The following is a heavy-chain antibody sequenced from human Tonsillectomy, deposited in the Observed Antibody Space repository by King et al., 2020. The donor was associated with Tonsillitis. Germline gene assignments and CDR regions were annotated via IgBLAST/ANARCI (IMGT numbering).Heavy chain of an antibody. V-gene: IGHV3-48*01. J-gene: IGHJ6*03. CDR2: ISISSSTI. CDR1: GFTFSSYS. CDR3: AILGYGDYYYYMDV. Sequence: VQLVESGGGLVQPGGSLRLSCAASGFTFSSYSMNWVRQAPGKGLEWVSYISISSSTIYYADSVKGRFTISRDNAKNSLYLQMNSLRAEDTAVYYCAILGYGDYYYYMDVWGKGTTVTVSS. D-gene: IGHD4-17*01.